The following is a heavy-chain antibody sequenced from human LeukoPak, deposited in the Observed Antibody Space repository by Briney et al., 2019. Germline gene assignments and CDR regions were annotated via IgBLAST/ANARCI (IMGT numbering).Heavy chain of an antibody. Sequence: PGGSLRLSCAASGFTFSNYWMHWIRQPPGKGLQGIGNIYYSGSANYNPSLKSRVTISVDTSKNQFSLKLSSVTAADTAVYYCAREGGARYCSGGSCYSPLSWFDPWGQGTLVTVSS. CDR3: AREGGARYCSGGSCYSPLSWFDP. J-gene: IGHJ5*02. V-gene: IGHV4-59*12. D-gene: IGHD2-15*01. CDR2: IYYSGSA. CDR1: GFTFSNYW.